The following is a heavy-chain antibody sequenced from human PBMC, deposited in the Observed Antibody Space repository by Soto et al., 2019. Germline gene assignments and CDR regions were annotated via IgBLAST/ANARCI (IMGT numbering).Heavy chain of an antibody. CDR1: GFTVSSNY. V-gene: IGHV3-66*01. CDR2: GDIGGNA. Sequence: EVQLVESGGGLVQPGGSLRLSCAASGFTVSSNYMSWVRQAPGKGLDRVSVGDIGGNAYYAESLEDRFTISRDNFQNILYPPMNSVIAEDTAVYSCSGDLGGGFDSWGQGTLVTVSS. D-gene: IGHD3-16*01. CDR3: SGDLGGGFDS. J-gene: IGHJ4*02.